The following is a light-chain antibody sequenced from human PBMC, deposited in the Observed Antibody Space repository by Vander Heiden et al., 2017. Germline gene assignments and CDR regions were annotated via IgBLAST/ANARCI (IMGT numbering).Light chain of an antibody. Sequence: EIVLTHSPATLSVSPGERATLSCRASQSVSSNLAWYQQKPGQAPSLLIYGASTRATGITARFSGSGSGAEFTLTISSLQSEDFAVYYCQQYNNWPPLTFGQGTKLEIK. CDR3: QQYNNWPPLT. CDR1: QSVSSN. J-gene: IGKJ1*01. V-gene: IGKV3-15*01. CDR2: GAS.